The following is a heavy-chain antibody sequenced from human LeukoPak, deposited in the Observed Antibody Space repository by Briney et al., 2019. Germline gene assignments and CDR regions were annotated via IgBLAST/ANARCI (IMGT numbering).Heavy chain of an antibody. Sequence: PSETLSLTCTVSGGSISSGRFYWSWIRQPAGKGLEWIGRIYTSGSTNYNPSLKSRVTISVDTSKNQFSLKLSSVTAADTAVYYCARQGGSGSYWFDYWGQGTLVTVSS. CDR3: ARQGGSGSYWFDY. J-gene: IGHJ4*02. D-gene: IGHD3-10*01. CDR1: GGSISSGRFY. V-gene: IGHV4-61*02. CDR2: IYTSGST.